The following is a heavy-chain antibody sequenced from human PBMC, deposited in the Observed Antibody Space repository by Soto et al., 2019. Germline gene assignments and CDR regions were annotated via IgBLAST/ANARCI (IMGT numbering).Heavy chain of an antibody. Sequence: SETLSLTCAVYGGSFSGYYWSWIRQPPGKGLEWIGEINHSGSTNYNPSLKSRVTISVDTSKNQFSLKLSSVTAADTAVYYCARGIYDYIWGSYRYTRILDYWGQGTLVTVSS. D-gene: IGHD3-16*02. CDR2: INHSGST. CDR3: ARGIYDYIWGSYRYTRILDY. V-gene: IGHV4-34*01. J-gene: IGHJ4*02. CDR1: GGSFSGYY.